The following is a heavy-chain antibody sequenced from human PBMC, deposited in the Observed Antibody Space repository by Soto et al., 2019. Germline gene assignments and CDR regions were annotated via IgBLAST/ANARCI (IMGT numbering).Heavy chain of an antibody. Sequence: SVKVSCKASGGTFSSYAISWVRQAPGQGLEWMGGIIPIFGTANYAQKFQGRVTITADESTSTAYMELSSLRSEDTAVYYCAVATMGRAYYYYGMDVWGQGTTVTVSS. J-gene: IGHJ6*02. CDR1: GGTFSSYA. CDR3: AVATMGRAYYYYGMDV. V-gene: IGHV1-69*13. CDR2: IIPIFGTA. D-gene: IGHD5-12*01.